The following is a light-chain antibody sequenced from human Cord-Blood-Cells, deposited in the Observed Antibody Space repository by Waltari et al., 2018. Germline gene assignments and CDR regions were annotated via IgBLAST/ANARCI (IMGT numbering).Light chain of an antibody. V-gene: IGKV1-39*01. J-gene: IGKJ5*01. CDR3: QQSYSTIT. CDR1: QSISSY. Sequence: DIQMTQSPSSLSASVGDRVPITCRARQSISSYLNWYQQKPGKDPKLLIYAASSLQSGVPSRFSGRGSGTDFTLTISSLQPEDFATYYCQQSYSTITFGQGTRLEIK. CDR2: AAS.